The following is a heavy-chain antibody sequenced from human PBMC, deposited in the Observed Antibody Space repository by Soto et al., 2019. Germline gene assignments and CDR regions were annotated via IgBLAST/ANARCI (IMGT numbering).Heavy chain of an antibody. V-gene: IGHV3-7*01. J-gene: IGHJ3*02. D-gene: IGHD1-26*01. CDR3: ARNVGWRDASDI. CDR2: IKEDGRET. CDR1: GFTVKSYW. Sequence: EVQLVESGGGWVQPGGSLRLSCAASGFTVKSYWMSWVRQAPGQGLEWVASIKEDGRETYYVDSVKGRFTISRDNGKNSLFLQMNSLRAEDTAVYYCARNVGWRDASDIWGQGTMVTVSS.